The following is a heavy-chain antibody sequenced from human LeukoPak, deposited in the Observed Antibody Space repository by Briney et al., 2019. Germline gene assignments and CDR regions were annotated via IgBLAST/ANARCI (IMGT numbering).Heavy chain of an antibody. V-gene: IGHV4-59*01. J-gene: IGHJ3*02. D-gene: IGHD2-21*01. CDR1: GGSISSYY. Sequence: SETLSLTCTVSGGSISSYYWSGIRQPPGKGLEWIGYIYYSGSNNYNSALKSQVTISADTSKNQFSLKLSSVTAADTAVYYCARIGEIPCGSFDNWGHGTMVTVSS. CDR2: IYYSGSN. CDR3: ARIGEIPCGSFDN.